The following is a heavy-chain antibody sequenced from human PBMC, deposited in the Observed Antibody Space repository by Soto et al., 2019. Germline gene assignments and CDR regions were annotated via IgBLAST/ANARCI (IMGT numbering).Heavy chain of an antibody. Sequence: SETLSLTCTVSGGSTSSSSYQWVWIRQPPGKGLEWIGNVYYNGNTYYNPSLKSRVTISVDTSNNQFSLKVKSVTAADTAVYYCARLSGSYNDRYFDPWGQGTLVTVSS. D-gene: IGHD1-26*01. V-gene: IGHV4-39*01. CDR1: GGSTSSSSYQ. J-gene: IGHJ4*02. CDR3: ARLSGSYNDRYFDP. CDR2: VYYNGNT.